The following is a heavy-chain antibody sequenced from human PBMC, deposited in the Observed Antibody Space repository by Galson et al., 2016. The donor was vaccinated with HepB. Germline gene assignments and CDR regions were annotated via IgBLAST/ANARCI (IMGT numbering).Heavy chain of an antibody. D-gene: IGHD1-14*01. CDR2: FDPEDNS. Sequence: SVKVSCKVSGYSLTELSMHWVRQAPGKGLEWMGGFDPEDNSNYAQKLQGRVTMTTDTSTSTAYMELRSLRSDDTAVYYCARDPLRSPDYWGQGTLVTVSS. V-gene: IGHV1-24*01. J-gene: IGHJ4*02. CDR1: GYSLTELS. CDR3: ARDPLRSPDY.